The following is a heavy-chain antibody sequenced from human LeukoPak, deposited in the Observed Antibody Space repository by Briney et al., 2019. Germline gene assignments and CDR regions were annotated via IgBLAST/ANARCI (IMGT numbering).Heavy chain of an antibody. J-gene: IGHJ2*01. CDR3: ARELVSLGTGYFDL. V-gene: IGHV3-23*01. D-gene: IGHD7-27*01. CDR2: ITGSSTWT. CDR1: GFTFGTYG. Sequence: GGSLRLSCEASGFTFGTYGMTWVRQAPWKGLEWVSGITGSSTWTYYADSVRGRFTISRDNSKNTLHLQMNNLTADDTAIYYCARELVSLGTGYFDLWGRGTLVTVSS.